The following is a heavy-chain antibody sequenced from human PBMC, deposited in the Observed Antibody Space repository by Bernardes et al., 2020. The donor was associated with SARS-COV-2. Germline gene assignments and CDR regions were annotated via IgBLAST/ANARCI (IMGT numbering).Heavy chain of an antibody. CDR1: GFSFEDYT. J-gene: IGHJ3*01. V-gene: IGHV3-43*01. CDR2: VSWDGSTT. D-gene: IGHD3-3*01. CDR3: ATERQSLTVFGVGHDAFDF. Sequence: GGSLRLSCAACGFSFEDYTMHWVRQVPGKGLEWVSLVSWDGSTTNYADSVKGRFIISRDSSRNTVHLQMDSLRKEDTALYYCATERQSLTVFGVGHDAFDFWGQGTMVTVSS.